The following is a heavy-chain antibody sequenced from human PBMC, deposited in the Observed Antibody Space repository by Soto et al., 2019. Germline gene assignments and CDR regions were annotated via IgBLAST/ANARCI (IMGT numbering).Heavy chain of an antibody. CDR2: LKSKTDGGTT. CDR1: GFTFSNAW. Sequence: EVQLVESGGGLVKPGGSLRLSCAASGFTFSNAWMSWVRQAPGKGLEWVGRLKSKTDGGTTDYAAPVKGRFTISRDDSKNTLYLQMNSLKTEDTAVYYCTTALDDILTGYYPNDYWGQGTLVTVSS. CDR3: TTALDDILTGYYPNDY. J-gene: IGHJ4*02. V-gene: IGHV3-15*01. D-gene: IGHD3-9*01.